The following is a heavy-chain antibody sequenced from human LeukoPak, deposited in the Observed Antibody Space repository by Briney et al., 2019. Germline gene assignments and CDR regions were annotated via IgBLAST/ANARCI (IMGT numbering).Heavy chain of an antibody. Sequence: SETLSLTCAVSGGSISSSNWWSWIRPPPGKGLEWIGEIYHSGSTNYNPSLKSRVTISVDTSKNQFSLKLSSVTAADTAVYYCARSWIQLWLVSFDYWGQGTLVTVSS. V-gene: IGHV4-4*02. J-gene: IGHJ4*02. CDR2: IYHSGST. CDR1: GGSISSSNW. D-gene: IGHD5-18*01. CDR3: ARSWIQLWLVSFDY.